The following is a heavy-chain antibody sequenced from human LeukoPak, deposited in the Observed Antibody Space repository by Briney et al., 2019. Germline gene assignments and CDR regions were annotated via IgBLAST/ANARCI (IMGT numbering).Heavy chain of an antibody. CDR1: GFDFEGHG. D-gene: IGHD3-16*02. V-gene: IGHV3-23*01. J-gene: IGHJ3*02. CDR2: ISGSGGST. Sequence: GGSLRLSCAASGFDFEGHGMSWVRQAPGKGLEWVSAISGSGGSTYYADSVKGRFTISRDNSKNTLYLQMNSLRAEDTAVYYCAKDYYVWGSYRNAFDIWGQGTMVTVSS. CDR3: AKDYYVWGSYRNAFDI.